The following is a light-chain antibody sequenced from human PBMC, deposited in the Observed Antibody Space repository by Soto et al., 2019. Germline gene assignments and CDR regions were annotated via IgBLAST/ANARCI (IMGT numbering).Light chain of an antibody. CDR3: QQYSSHST. Sequence: EIVLTQSPGTLSLSPGEGATLSCRASQSVGGTFLAWYQQKGGQAPRLLIYGASTRATGIPARFSGSGSGTEFTLTISSLQPDDFATYYCQQYSSHSTFGQGTKVDIK. CDR1: QSVGGTF. V-gene: IGKV3-20*01. CDR2: GAS. J-gene: IGKJ1*01.